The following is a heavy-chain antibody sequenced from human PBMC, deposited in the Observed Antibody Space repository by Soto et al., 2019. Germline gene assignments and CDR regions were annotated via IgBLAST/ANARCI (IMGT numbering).Heavy chain of an antibody. J-gene: IGHJ6*02. V-gene: IGHV1-8*01. CDR3: ARDIVVVVAATLDYYYYGMDV. D-gene: IGHD2-15*01. CDR1: GYTFTSYD. CDR2: MNPNSGNT. Sequence: QVPLVQSGAEVKKPGASVKVSCKASGYTFTSYDINWVRQATGQGLEWMGWMNPNSGNTGYAQKFQGRVTMTRNTSISTAYMELSSLRSEDTAVYYCARDIVVVVAATLDYYYYGMDVWGQGTTFTVSS.